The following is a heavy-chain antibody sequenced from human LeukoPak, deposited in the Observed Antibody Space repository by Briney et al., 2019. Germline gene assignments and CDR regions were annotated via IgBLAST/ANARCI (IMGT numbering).Heavy chain of an antibody. CDR2: ISSSSSYI. CDR1: GFTFSSYS. V-gene: IGHV3-21*01. J-gene: IGHJ4*02. D-gene: IGHD6-13*01. CDR3: ARAAMGYTGDY. Sequence: GGSLRLSCAASGFTFSSYSMNWVRQAPGKGLEWVSSISSSSSYIHYADSVKGRFTISRDNAKNSLYLQMNSLRAEDAAVYYCARAAMGYTGDYWGQGTLVTVSS.